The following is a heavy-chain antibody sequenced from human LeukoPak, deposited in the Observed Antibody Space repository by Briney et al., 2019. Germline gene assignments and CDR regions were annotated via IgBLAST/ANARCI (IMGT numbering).Heavy chain of an antibody. V-gene: IGHV1-2*02. CDR2: INPNSGGT. CDR1: GYTFIGYY. Sequence: ASVTVSCKASGYTFIGYYMHWVRQAPGQGLEWMGWINPNSGGTNYAQKFQGRVTMTRDTSISTAYMELSRLRSDDAAVYYCATDYGDSESGYWGQGTLVTVYS. CDR3: ATDYGDSESGY. D-gene: IGHD4-17*01. J-gene: IGHJ4*02.